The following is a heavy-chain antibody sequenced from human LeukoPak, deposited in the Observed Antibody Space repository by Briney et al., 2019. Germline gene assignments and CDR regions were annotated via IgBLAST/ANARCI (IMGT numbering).Heavy chain of an antibody. Sequence: GGSVRLSCAASGFTFSSYWMSWVRQAPGKELEWVANIKQDGSEKYYVDSVKGRFTISRDNAKNSLYLQMNSLRPEDMALYYCAKEGGGGKFYFDYWGQGTLVTVSS. V-gene: IGHV3-7*03. CDR1: GFTFSSYW. CDR2: IKQDGSEK. D-gene: IGHD3-16*01. CDR3: AKEGGGGKFYFDY. J-gene: IGHJ4*02.